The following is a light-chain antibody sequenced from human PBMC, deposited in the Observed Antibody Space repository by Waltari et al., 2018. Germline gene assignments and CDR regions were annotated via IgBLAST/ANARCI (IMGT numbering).Light chain of an antibody. CDR3: CSYAGGSAFV. Sequence: QSALTQPASVSGSPGQSITISCTGTSSDVGSYNLVSWYQHRPGKAPKLIIYGVSKGPSGVSNRFSGSKSGNTASLTISGLRTEDEADYYCCSYAGGSAFVFGTGTKITVL. J-gene: IGLJ1*01. CDR2: GVS. CDR1: SSDVGSYNL. V-gene: IGLV2-23*02.